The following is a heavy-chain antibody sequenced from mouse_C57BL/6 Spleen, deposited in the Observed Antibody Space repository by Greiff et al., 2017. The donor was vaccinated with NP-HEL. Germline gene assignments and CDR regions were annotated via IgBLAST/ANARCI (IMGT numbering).Heavy chain of an antibody. D-gene: IGHD2-2*01. Sequence: EVKLVESGGGLVKPGGSLKLSCAASGFTFSDYGMHWVRQAPEKGLEWVAYISSGSSTIYYADTVKGRFTISRDNAKNTLFLQMTSLRSEDTAMYYCARNGYDEDWYFDVWGTGTTVTVSS. CDR3: ARNGYDEDWYFDV. V-gene: IGHV5-17*01. CDR1: GFTFSDYG. J-gene: IGHJ1*03. CDR2: ISSGSSTI.